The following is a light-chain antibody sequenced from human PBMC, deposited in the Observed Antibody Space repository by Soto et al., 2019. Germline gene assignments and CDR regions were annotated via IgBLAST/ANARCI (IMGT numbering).Light chain of an antibody. CDR1: QTVRNNY. V-gene: IGKV3-20*01. CDR3: QHYGSPPTYT. J-gene: IGKJ2*01. Sequence: EFVLTQSPGTLSLSPGERATLSCRASQTVRNNYLAWYQQKVGQAPRLLIYGASTRATGIPDRFSGSGSGTDFSLTISRLEPEDFAVYYCQHYGSPPTYTFGQGTKLEIK. CDR2: GAS.